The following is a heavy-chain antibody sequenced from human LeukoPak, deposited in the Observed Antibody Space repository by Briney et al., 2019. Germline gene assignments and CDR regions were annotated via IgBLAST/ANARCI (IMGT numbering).Heavy chain of an antibody. D-gene: IGHD3-10*01. CDR3: AYLWFGEPNFDY. CDR2: INPNSGGT. Sequence: ASVKVSCKASGYTFTGYYMHWVRQAPGQGLEWMGWINPNSGGTNYAQKFQGRVTMTRDTSISTAYMELSRLRSDETAVYYCAYLWFGEPNFDYWGQGTLVTVSS. V-gene: IGHV1-2*02. CDR1: GYTFTGYY. J-gene: IGHJ4*02.